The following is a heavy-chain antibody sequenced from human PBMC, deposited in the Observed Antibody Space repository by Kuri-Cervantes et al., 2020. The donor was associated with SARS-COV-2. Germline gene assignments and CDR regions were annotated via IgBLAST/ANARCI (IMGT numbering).Heavy chain of an antibody. Sequence: GGSLRLSCAASGFTFSSYGMHWVRQAPGKGLEWVAVIWYDGSNKYYADSVKGRFAISRDNSKNTLYLQMNSLRAEDTAVYYCARGIAARRGYYYYGMDVRGQGTTVTVSS. CDR3: ARGIAARRGYYYYGMDV. V-gene: IGHV3-33*01. CDR1: GFTFSSYG. CDR2: IWYDGSNK. J-gene: IGHJ6*02. D-gene: IGHD6-6*01.